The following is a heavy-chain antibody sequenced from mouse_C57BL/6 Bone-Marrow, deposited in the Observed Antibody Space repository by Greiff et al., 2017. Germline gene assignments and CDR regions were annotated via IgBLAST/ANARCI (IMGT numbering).Heavy chain of an antibody. CDR2: ISSGSSTI. J-gene: IGHJ1*03. CDR3: ARPKYYGSSHWYFDV. D-gene: IGHD1-1*01. V-gene: IGHV5-17*01. Sequence: EVKLMESGGGLVKPGGSLKLSCAASGFTFSDYGMHWVRQAPEKGLEWVAYISSGSSTIYYADTVKGRFTISRDNAKNTLFLQMTSLRSEDTAMYYCARPKYYGSSHWYFDVWGTGTTVTVSS. CDR1: GFTFSDYG.